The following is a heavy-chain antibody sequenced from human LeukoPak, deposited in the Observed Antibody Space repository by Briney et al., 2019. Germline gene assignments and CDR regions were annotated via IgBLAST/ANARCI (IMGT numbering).Heavy chain of an antibody. Sequence: GGSLRLSCAASGFTFTSYWMHWVRQAPGKGLVWVARVNNDGSSTVYADSVKGRFTISRDNSKNTLYLQMNSLRAEDTAVYYCARDRPRYDFWSGYGYFDYWGQGTLVTVSS. J-gene: IGHJ4*02. CDR2: VNNDGSST. CDR1: GFTFTSYW. V-gene: IGHV3-74*01. D-gene: IGHD3-3*01. CDR3: ARDRPRYDFWSGYGYFDY.